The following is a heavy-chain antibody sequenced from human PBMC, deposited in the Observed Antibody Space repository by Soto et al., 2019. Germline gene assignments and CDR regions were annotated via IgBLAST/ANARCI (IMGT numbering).Heavy chain of an antibody. CDR1: GGSISSNGYY. CDR3: ARDGGTAMVLDP. V-gene: IGHV4-31*03. Sequence: QVQLQESGPGLVKPSQTLSLTCIVSGGSISSNGYYWNWIRQHPGKGLEWIGYIYHSGSTYYNPSLKSRATISLDTSKNRFALNLSSVTGADTAMYDCARDGGTAMVLDPWGQGILVTVSS. CDR2: IYHSGST. D-gene: IGHD5-18*01. J-gene: IGHJ5*02.